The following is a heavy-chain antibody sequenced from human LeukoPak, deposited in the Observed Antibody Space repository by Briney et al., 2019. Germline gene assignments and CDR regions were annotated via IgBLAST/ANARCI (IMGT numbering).Heavy chain of an antibody. Sequence: SETLSLTCTVSGGSISSGGYSWSWIRQPPGKGLEWIGYIYHSGSTYYNPSLKSRVTISVDRSKNQFSLKLSSVTAADTAVYYCARGGFAASSSGYYYPIYYFDYWGQGTLVTVSS. D-gene: IGHD3-22*01. CDR3: ARGGFAASSSGYYYPIYYFDY. J-gene: IGHJ4*02. CDR2: IYHSGST. CDR1: GGSISSGGYS. V-gene: IGHV4-30-2*01.